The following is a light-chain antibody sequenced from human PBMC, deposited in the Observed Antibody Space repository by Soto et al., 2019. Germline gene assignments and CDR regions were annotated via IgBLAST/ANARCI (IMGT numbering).Light chain of an antibody. CDR2: DAS. CDR1: QSISSW. V-gene: IGKV1-5*01. CDR3: QQYNSYPVT. Sequence: DIQMTQSPSTLSASVGDRVTITCRASQSISSWLAWYQQRPGRAPEVLIYDASSLESGVPSRFSGSGSGTVFTLTISSLQPDDFATYYCQQYNSYPVTFGGGTKVDIK. J-gene: IGKJ4*02.